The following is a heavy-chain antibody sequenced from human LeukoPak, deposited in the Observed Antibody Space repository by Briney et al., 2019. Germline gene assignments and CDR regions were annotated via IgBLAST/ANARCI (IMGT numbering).Heavy chain of an antibody. CDR3: VCGSGYFFDY. D-gene: IGHD1-14*01. Sequence: KSSETLSLTCTVSGASIRRNNYYWGWIRQPPGKGLEWIGTIYSSVSTYYNPSLKSRVTISVDTSKNQFSLKLTSVTAADTAVFYCVCGSGYFFDYWGQGTLVTVSS. CDR1: GASIRRNNYY. J-gene: IGHJ4*02. CDR2: IYSSVST. V-gene: IGHV4-39*01.